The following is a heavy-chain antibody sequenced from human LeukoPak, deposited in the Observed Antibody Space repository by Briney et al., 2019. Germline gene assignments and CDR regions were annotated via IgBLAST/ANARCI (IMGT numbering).Heavy chain of an antibody. V-gene: IGHV3-23*01. J-gene: IGHJ4*02. CDR3: AKVSGILTGYYGDYFDY. D-gene: IGHD3-9*01. CDR1: GFTFSSYA. Sequence: GGSLRLSCAASGFTFSSYAMSWVRQAPGKGLEWVSAISGSGGSTYYADSVKGRFTISRDNPKNTLYLQMNSLRAEDTAVYYCAKVSGILTGYYGDYFDYWGQGTLVTVSS. CDR2: ISGSGGST.